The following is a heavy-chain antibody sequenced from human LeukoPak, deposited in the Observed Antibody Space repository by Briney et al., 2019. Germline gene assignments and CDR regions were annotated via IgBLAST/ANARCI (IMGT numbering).Heavy chain of an antibody. CDR3: ARAFPFDDYGDPDAFDI. V-gene: IGHV4-30-4*08. D-gene: IGHD4-17*01. Sequence: PSETLSLTCTVSGVSMSSGAFYWSWIRQHPGKGLEWIGNIYYSGSTYYNPSLKSRVTISVDRSKNQFSLKLTSVTAADTAVYYCARAFPFDDYGDPDAFDIWGQDTMDTVSS. CDR2: IYYSGST. J-gene: IGHJ3*02. CDR1: GVSMSSGAFY.